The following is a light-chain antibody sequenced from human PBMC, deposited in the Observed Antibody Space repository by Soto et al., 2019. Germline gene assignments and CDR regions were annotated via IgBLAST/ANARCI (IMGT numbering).Light chain of an antibody. Sequence: VRDKVTITLRTSQSIATFINWYQQMPGKAPRLLVHAATSLHIGVPSRFSGSGSGTDFTLTISSLQPEDFATYYCQESYSMPYTFGQGTRLEIK. V-gene: IGKV1-39*01. J-gene: IGKJ5*01. CDR1: QSIATF. CDR3: QESYSMPYT. CDR2: AAT.